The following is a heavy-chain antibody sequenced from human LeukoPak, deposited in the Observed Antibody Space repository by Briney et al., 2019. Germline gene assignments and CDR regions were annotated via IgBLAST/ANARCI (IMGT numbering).Heavy chain of an antibody. Sequence: GGSLRLSCEASGFPVSSYAMTWVRQAPGKGLEWVSSIGSDGKTHYSESVKGRFTISRDNSKNTLYLQMNSLRAEDTAVYYCATGIAVAGTDVDCWGQGTLVTVSS. CDR1: GFPVSSYA. V-gene: IGHV3-23*01. CDR3: ATGIAVAGTDVDC. J-gene: IGHJ4*02. D-gene: IGHD6-19*01. CDR2: IGSDGKT.